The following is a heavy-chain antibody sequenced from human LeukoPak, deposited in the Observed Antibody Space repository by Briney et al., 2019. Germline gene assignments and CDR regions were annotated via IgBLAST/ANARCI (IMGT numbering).Heavy chain of an antibody. J-gene: IGHJ6*02. V-gene: IGHV4-34*01. CDR1: GGSFSGYY. CDR3: ARDDYDILAGHYGMDV. Sequence: SETLSLTCAVYGGSFSGYYWSWIRQPPGKGLEWIGEINHSGSTNYNPSLESRVTISVDTSKNQFSLQLSSVTAAEKAVYYCARDDYDILAGHYGMDVWGQGTTVTVSS. D-gene: IGHD3-9*01. CDR2: INHSGST.